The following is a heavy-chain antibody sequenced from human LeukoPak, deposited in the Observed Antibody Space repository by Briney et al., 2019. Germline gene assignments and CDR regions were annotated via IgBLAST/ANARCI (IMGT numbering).Heavy chain of an antibody. D-gene: IGHD6-13*01. CDR2: IYYSGNT. V-gene: IGHV4-39*01. CDR3: TSLKAAAGLD. CDR1: GGSVSSTIYY. J-gene: IGHJ4*02. Sequence: PSETLSLTCTVSGGSVSSTIYYWGWIRQPPEKGLEWIGNIYYSGNTSYNPSLRGRVTISVDTSKNQFSLKLSSVTATDTGVYYCTSLKAAAGLDWGQGTLVTVSS.